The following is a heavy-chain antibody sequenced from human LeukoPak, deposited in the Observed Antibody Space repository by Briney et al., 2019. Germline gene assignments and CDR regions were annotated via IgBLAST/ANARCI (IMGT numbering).Heavy chain of an antibody. CDR3: ARYYYDSSGHPYYFDY. CDR2: IYSGGRT. J-gene: IGHJ4*02. D-gene: IGHD3-22*01. CDR1: GFIVSSNY. Sequence: PGASLRLSCAASGFIVSSNYMSWVRQAPGKGLEWVSVIYSGGRTYYADSVKGRFTISRDNSKNTVYLQMNSLRAEDTAVYYCARYYYDSSGHPYYFDYWGQGTLVTVSS. V-gene: IGHV3-53*01.